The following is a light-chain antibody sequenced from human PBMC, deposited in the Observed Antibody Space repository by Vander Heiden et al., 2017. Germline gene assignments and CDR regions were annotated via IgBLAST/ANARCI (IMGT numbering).Light chain of an antibody. CDR3: HQYGTSAFT. Sequence: TVLAQSPATPSLFPGEGATLSCRASQSINNNYLAWYQQKPGQAPRLLIYAASSRATGIPDRFRGSGSGSDFTLTISRLEPEDFAVYYCHQYGTSAFTFGHGTKVGIK. J-gene: IGKJ3*01. CDR2: AAS. CDR1: QSINNNY. V-gene: IGKV3-20*01.